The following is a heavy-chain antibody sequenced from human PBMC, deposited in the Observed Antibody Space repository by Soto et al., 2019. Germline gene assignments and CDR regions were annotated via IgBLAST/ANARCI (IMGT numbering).Heavy chain of an antibody. CDR2: ISYSGST. J-gene: IGHJ4*02. V-gene: IGHV4-30-4*01. CDR1: GGSISSGNYY. D-gene: IGHD2-15*01. CDR3: ATMGTPATGLYFFDY. Sequence: TLSLTCTVAGGSISSGNYYWSWIRQPPGKGLEWIGFISYSGSTYYSTSLKSRVTISVDTSKSQFSLNLSFVTAADTSVYYCATMGTPATGLYFFDYWGQGSLVTVSS.